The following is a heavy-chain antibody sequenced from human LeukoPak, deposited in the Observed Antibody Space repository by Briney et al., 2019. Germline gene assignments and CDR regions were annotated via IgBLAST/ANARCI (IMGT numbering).Heavy chain of an antibody. J-gene: IGHJ4*02. V-gene: IGHV3-9*01. D-gene: IGHD6-13*01. CDR3: AKDDIIAAAGFE. CDR2: ISWNSGSI. Sequence: GGSLRLSCAASGFTFDDYAMHWVRQAPGKGLEWVSGISWNSGSIGYADSVKGRFTISRDNAKNSLYLQMNSLRAEDTALYYCAKDDIIAAAGFEWGQGTLVTVSS. CDR1: GFTFDDYA.